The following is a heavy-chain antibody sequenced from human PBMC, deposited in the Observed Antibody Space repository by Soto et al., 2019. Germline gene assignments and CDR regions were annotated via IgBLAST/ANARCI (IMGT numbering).Heavy chain of an antibody. J-gene: IGHJ4*02. V-gene: IGHV3-23*01. CDR3: AKDMSHSDVWSGELFPFDY. CDR1: GFTFSSYE. Sequence: GGSLRLSCAASGFTFSSYEMNWVRQAPGKGLEWVSVISGSGEKTYYADSVKGRFTISRDTSKNTLYLQMNSLGADDTAVYYCAKDMSHSDVWSGELFPFDYWGQGTLVTVSS. D-gene: IGHD3-10*01. CDR2: ISGSGEKT.